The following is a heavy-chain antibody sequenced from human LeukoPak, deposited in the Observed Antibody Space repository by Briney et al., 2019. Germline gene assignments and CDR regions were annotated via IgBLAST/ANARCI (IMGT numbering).Heavy chain of an antibody. Sequence: SVKVSCKASGGTFSSYTISWVRQAPGQGLEWMGRIIPILGIANYAQKFQGRVAITADKSTSTAYMELSSLRSEDTAVYYCARDAASSASRGWFDPWGQGTLVTVSS. CDR2: IIPILGIA. J-gene: IGHJ5*02. D-gene: IGHD2-2*01. CDR3: ARDAASSASRGWFDP. V-gene: IGHV1-69*04. CDR1: GGTFSSYT.